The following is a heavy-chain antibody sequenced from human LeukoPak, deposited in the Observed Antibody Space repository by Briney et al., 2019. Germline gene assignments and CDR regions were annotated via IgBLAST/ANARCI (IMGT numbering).Heavy chain of an antibody. CDR3: ARSKGNWNPDY. D-gene: IGHD1-1*01. CDR2: INPYSGGT. V-gene: IGHV1-2*02. J-gene: IGHJ4*02. Sequence: ASVKVSCKASGYTFTGYYMHWVRQAPGQGLEWMGWINPYSGGTHYTQKFQGRVTMTRDSSITTAYMELSRLTSDDTAVYYCARSKGNWNPDYWGQGTLVTVSS. CDR1: GYTFTGYY.